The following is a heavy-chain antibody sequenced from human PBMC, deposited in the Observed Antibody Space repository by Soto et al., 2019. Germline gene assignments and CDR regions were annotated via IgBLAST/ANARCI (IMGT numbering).Heavy chain of an antibody. D-gene: IGHD5-18*01. V-gene: IGHV1-69*01. J-gene: IGHJ6*02. CDR3: ARVGYSWVLYYYYGMDV. CDR2: IIPIFGTA. Sequence: QVQLVQSGAEVKKPGSSVKVSCKASGGTFSSYAISWVRQAPGQGLEWMGGIIPIFGTANYAQKFQGRVTITADESTSTAYMELSSLRSEDTAVYYCARVGYSWVLYYYYGMDVWGQGTTVTVSS. CDR1: GGTFSSYA.